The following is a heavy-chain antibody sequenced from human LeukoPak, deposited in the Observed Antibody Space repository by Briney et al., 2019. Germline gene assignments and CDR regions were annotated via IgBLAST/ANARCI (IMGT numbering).Heavy chain of an antibody. V-gene: IGHV3-30*02. CDR1: GFTLSSYG. D-gene: IGHD3-16*02. CDR3: AKTVVITFGGVIVPDAFDI. Sequence: GGSLRLSCAASGFTLSSYGMHWVRQAPGKGLEWVAFIRYDGSNKYYADSVKGRFTISRDNSKNTLYLQMNSLRAEDTAVYYCAKTVVITFGGVIVPDAFDIWGQGTMVTVSS. CDR2: IRYDGSNK. J-gene: IGHJ3*02.